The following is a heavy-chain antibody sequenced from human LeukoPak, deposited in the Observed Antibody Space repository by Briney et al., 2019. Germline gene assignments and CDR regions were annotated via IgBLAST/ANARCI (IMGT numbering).Heavy chain of an antibody. CDR3: AKDELRYYYYMDV. V-gene: IGHV3-23*01. Sequence: GGSLRLSCAASGFTFSSYWMSWVRQAPGKGLEWVSAISGSGGSTYYADSVKGRFTISRDNSKNTLYLQMNSLRAEDTAVYYCAKDELRYYYYMDVWGKGTTVTVSS. J-gene: IGHJ6*03. D-gene: IGHD1-7*01. CDR2: ISGSGGST. CDR1: GFTFSSYW.